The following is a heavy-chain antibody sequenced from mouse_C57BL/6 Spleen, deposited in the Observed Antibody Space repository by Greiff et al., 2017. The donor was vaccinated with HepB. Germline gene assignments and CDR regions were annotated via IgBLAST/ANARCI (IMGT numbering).Heavy chain of an antibody. J-gene: IGHJ4*01. CDR1: GYTFTSYW. V-gene: IGHV1-55*01. CDR3: ARWRDSLYAMDY. CDR2: IYPGSGST. Sequence: QVQLQQPGAELVKPGASVKMSCKASGYTFTSYWITWVKQRPGQGLEWMGDIYPGSGSTNYNEKFKSKATLTVDTSSSTAYMQLSSLTSEDSAVYCCARWRDSLYAMDYWGQGTSVTVSS. D-gene: IGHD3-3*01.